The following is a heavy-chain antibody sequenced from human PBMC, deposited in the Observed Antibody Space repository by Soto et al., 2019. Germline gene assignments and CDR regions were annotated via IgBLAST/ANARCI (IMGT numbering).Heavy chain of an antibody. D-gene: IGHD2-21*02. V-gene: IGHV3-23*01. CDR3: ANGDRSYCGAAGYSDT. CDR1: GFTFNNYA. J-gene: IGHJ5*02. Sequence: EVQLLGSGGGLVQPGGSLRLSCAASGFTFNNYAMNWVRQAPGKGLEWVSGISGSGGTTYYADSVKGRFTISRDNSRNXVYRQLISLSAGDTAVYDCANGDRSYCGAAGYSDTWGQGTLVTVSS. CDR2: ISGSGGTT.